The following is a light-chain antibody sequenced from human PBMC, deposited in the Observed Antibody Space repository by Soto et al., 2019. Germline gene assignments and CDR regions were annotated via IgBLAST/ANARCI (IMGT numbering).Light chain of an antibody. Sequence: QSALTQPASVSGSPGQSITISCTGTSSAVGSYNLVSWYQQHPGKAPQLIIYEGTHRPSGVSNRFSGSKSGNTASLTISGLQAEDEAHYYCSSYAGSVVFGGGTKLTVL. V-gene: IGLV2-23*01. CDR3: SSYAGSVV. CDR1: SSAVGSYNL. J-gene: IGLJ2*01. CDR2: EGT.